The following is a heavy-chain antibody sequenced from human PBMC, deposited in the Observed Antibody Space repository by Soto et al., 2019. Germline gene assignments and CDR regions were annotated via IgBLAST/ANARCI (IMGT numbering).Heavy chain of an antibody. CDR2: VTANGGRT. D-gene: IGHD2-15*01. J-gene: IGHJ6*02. V-gene: IGHV3-23*01. CDR1: GFTFTTYA. CDR3: AKDSQPEGPTFFFPPVSTPDGMDV. Sequence: EVQLLQSGGGLVRPGRSLTLSCAASGFTFTTYAMTWVRQAPGKGLEWVSSVTANGGRTYYADSVKGRFTISRDSSKNTLYPQMNSLRADDTAVHYCAKDSQPEGPTFFFPPVSTPDGMDVWGQGTTVTVSS.